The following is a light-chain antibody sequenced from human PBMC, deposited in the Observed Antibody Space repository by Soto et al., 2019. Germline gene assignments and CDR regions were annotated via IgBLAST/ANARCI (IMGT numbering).Light chain of an antibody. J-gene: IGKJ1*01. V-gene: IGKV3-20*01. CDR1: QSVSNNY. Sequence: EIVLTPSPGTLSLSPGERATLSCRDSQSVSNNYLAWYQQKPGQAPRLLIYGASNTATGIPDRIGGSGSRTDFTITISRLEPEYSAVYYYQQYGSSGTFGQGTQVDIK. CDR3: QQYGSSGT. CDR2: GAS.